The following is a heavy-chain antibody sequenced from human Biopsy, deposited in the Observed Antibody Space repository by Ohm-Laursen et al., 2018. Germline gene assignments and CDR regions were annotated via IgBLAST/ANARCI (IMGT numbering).Heavy chain of an antibody. Sequence: GSLRLSCTVSGLTFTTALMSWVRQAPGKGLEWVGRIKSKTDGGTIDYAASVKGRIIISRDDSKKTVYLQMNNLKTEDTGVYYCTTYQYWGQGTLVTVSS. CDR2: IKSKTDGGTI. J-gene: IGHJ4*02. CDR1: GLTFTTAL. CDR3: TTYQY. D-gene: IGHD3-16*02. V-gene: IGHV3-15*01.